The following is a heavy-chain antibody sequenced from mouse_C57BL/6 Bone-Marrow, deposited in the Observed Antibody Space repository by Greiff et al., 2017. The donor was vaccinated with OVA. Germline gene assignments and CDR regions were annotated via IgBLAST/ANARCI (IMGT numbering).Heavy chain of an antibody. CDR2: IRSKSNNYAT. J-gene: IGHJ4*01. V-gene: IGHV10-1*01. CDR1: GFSFNTYA. Sequence: EVMLVESGGGLVQPKGSLKLSCAASGFSFNTYAMNWVRQAPGKGLEWVARIRSKSNNYATYYADSVKDRFTISRDDSESMLYLQMNNLKTEDTAMYYCVRPAKGYYAMDYWGQGTSVTVSS. CDR3: VRPAKGYYAMDY.